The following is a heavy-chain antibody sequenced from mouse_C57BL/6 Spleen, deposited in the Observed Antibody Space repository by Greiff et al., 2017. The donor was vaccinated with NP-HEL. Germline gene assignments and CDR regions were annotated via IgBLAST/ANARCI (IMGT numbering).Heavy chain of an antibody. CDR3: ARSGPYYCDH. D-gene: IGHD3-1*01. CDR2: IYPGDGDT. CDR1: GYAFSSSW. J-gene: IGHJ2*01. V-gene: IGHV1-82*01. Sequence: VQLQQSGPELVKPGASVKISCKASGYAFSSSWMNWVKQRPGKGLEWIGRIYPGDGDTNYNGKFKGKATLTADKSSSTAYMQLSSLTSEDSAVYFVARSGPYYCDHWGQGTTRTVSS.